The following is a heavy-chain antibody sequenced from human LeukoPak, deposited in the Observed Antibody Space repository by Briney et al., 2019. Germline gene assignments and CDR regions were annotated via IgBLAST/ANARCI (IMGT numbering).Heavy chain of an antibody. V-gene: IGHV3-21*01. CDR1: GFTFSSYS. CDR2: ISSSSSYI. Sequence: GGSLRLSCAASGFTFSSYSMNWVRQAPGKGLEWVSSISSSSSYIYYADSVKGRFTISRDNAKNSLYLQMNSLRAEDTAVYYCAREVDYYGSSGYPDYWGQGTLVTVSS. D-gene: IGHD3-22*01. CDR3: AREVDYYGSSGYPDY. J-gene: IGHJ4*02.